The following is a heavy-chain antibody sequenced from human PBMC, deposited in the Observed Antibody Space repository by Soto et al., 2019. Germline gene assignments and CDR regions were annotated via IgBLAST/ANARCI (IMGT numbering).Heavy chain of an antibody. V-gene: IGHV1-8*01. CDR2: MNPNSGNT. J-gene: IGHJ6*02. D-gene: IGHD3-10*01. CDR3: ARDLYYYGSGRYKGYYYYGMDV. Sequence: GASVKVSCKSSGYPFTSYDINWVRQATGQVLELMGWMNPNSGNTGYAQKFQGRVTMTRNTSISTAYMELSSLRSEDTAVYYCARDLYYYGSGRYKGYYYYGMDVWGQGTTVTVSS. CDR1: GYPFTSYD.